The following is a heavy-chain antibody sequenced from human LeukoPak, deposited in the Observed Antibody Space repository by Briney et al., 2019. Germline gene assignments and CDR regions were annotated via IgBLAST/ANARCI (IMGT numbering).Heavy chain of an antibody. CDR1: GGSFSGYY. Sequence: SETLSLTCAVYGGSFSGYYWSWIRQPPGKGLEWIGEINHSGSTNYNPSLKSRVTISVDTSKNQFSLKLSSVTAADTAVYYCAGGEGCSSTSCYLDYWGQGTLVTASS. CDR2: INHSGST. J-gene: IGHJ4*02. D-gene: IGHD2-2*01. V-gene: IGHV4-34*01. CDR3: AGGEGCSSTSCYLDY.